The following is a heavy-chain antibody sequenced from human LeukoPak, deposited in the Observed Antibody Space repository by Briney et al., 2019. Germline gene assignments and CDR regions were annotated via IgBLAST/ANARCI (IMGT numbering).Heavy chain of an antibody. CDR1: GYSENFYG. J-gene: IGHJ6*03. CDR3: ARDIVVVPAAMLHYYYYYMDV. V-gene: IGHV1-18*04. Sequence: ASVKVSCKTSGYSENFYGITWVRQVAGQGLEWMGWISAQHGQTEYAPNSQDRVTMTTDTYTNTAYMELRSLRSDDTAVYYCARDIVVVPAAMLHYYYYYMDVWGKGTTVTVSS. CDR2: ISAQHGQT. D-gene: IGHD2-2*01.